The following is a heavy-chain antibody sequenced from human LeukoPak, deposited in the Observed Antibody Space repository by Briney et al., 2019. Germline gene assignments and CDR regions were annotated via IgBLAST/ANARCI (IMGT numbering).Heavy chain of an antibody. J-gene: IGHJ4*02. CDR2: IKQDGSEK. V-gene: IGHV3-7*03. D-gene: IGHD3-16*01. Sequence: GGSLRLSCAASRFTFSDYWMTWVRQAPGRGLKWVANIKQDGSEKYYVDSVEGRFTISRDNAKNSFYLQMNSLRAEDTAVYYCAKDNAYGGADNFDYWGQGTLVTVSS. CDR1: RFTFSDYW. CDR3: AKDNAYGGADNFDY.